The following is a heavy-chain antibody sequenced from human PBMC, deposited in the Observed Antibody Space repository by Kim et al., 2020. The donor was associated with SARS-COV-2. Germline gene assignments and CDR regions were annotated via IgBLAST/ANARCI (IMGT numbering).Heavy chain of an antibody. D-gene: IGHD6-13*01. CDR3: ARGRSLGRGSSPDY. V-gene: IGHV4-34*01. J-gene: IGHJ4*02. CDR2: INHSGST. Sequence: SETLSLTCAVYGGSFSGYYWSWIRQPPGKGLEWIGEINHSGSTNYNPSLKSRVTISVDTSKNQFSLKLGSVTAADTAVYYCARGRSLGRGSSPDYWGQGTLVTVSS. CDR1: GGSFSGYY.